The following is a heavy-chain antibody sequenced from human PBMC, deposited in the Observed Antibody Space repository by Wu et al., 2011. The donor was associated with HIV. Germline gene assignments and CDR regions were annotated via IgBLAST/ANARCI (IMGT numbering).Heavy chain of an antibody. D-gene: IGHD1-26*01. J-gene: IGHJ4*02. Sequence: VQLVQSGAEVKKPGASVKVSCKSSGYTFINYYMHWMRQAPGQGPEWMGWVNPNSGGTDYAQKFQGRVTMTWDTSISTAYMELTRLRSDDTAVYYCARDPIVGATMEDNWGQGTLVTVSS. V-gene: IGHV1-2*02. CDR2: VNPNSGGT. CDR1: GYTFINYY. CDR3: ARDPIVGATMEDN.